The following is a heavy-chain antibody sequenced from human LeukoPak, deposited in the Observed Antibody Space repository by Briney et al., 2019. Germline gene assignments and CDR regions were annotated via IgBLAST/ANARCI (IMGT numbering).Heavy chain of an antibody. CDR3: ARVRGSSHGDFDY. CDR1: GGSISSGGYY. V-gene: IGHV4-31*03. CDR2: IYYSGST. Sequence: PSKTLSLTCTVSGGSISSGGYYWSWIRQHPGKGLEWIGYIYYSGSTYYNPSLKSRVTISVDTSKNQFSLKLSSVTAADTAVYYCARVRGSSHGDFDYWGQGTLVTVSS. D-gene: IGHD6-6*01. J-gene: IGHJ4*02.